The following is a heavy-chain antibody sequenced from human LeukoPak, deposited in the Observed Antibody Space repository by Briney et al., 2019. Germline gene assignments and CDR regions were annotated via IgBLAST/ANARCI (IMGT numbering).Heavy chain of an antibody. J-gene: IGHJ4*02. D-gene: IGHD5-12*01. CDR2: ISSSGAYI. V-gene: IGHV3-21*01. CDR1: GFPFSTYD. CDR3: ALRTGDY. Sequence: GGSLRLSCAASGFPFSTYDMNWVRQAPGKGLEWVSSISSSGAYIYNADSVKGRFTISRDNAKNLLYLQMNSLRAEDTAVYYCALRTGDYWGQGTLVTVSS.